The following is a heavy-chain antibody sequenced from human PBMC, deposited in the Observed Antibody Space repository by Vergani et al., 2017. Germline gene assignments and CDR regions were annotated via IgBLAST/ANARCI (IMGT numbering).Heavy chain of an antibody. V-gene: IGHV1-18*01. CDR3: ARDARRLRWGELSPKR. CDR2: ISAYNGNT. CDR1: GYTFTSYG. Sequence: QVQLVQSGAEVKKPGASVKVSCKASGYTFTSYGISWVRQAPGQGLGWMGWISAYNGNTNYAQKLQGRVTMTTDTSTSTAYMELMSLRSDDTAVYYCARDARRLRWGELSPKRWGQGTLVTVSS. D-gene: IGHD3-16*02. J-gene: IGHJ4*02.